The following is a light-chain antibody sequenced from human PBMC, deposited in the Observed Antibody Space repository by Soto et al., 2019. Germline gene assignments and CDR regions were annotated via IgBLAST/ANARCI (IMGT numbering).Light chain of an antibody. J-gene: IGLJ3*02. CDR3: CSYAGTTTWV. V-gene: IGLV2-8*01. CDR1: SSDVGGYNY. Sequence: QSALTQPPSASGSPGQSVTISCTGTSSDVGGYNYVSWYQQHPGKAPQLMIFEVTKRPSGVSSRFSASKSGNTASLTISGVQAEDEADYYCCSYAGTTTWVFGGGTKLTVL. CDR2: EVT.